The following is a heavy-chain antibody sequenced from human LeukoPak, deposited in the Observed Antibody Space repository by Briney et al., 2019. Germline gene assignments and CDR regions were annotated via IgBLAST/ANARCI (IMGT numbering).Heavy chain of an antibody. D-gene: IGHD1-26*01. J-gene: IGHJ4*02. CDR2: ISDSGGNT. CDR3: AKLRELRLFDY. CDR1: GITLSNYG. V-gene: IGHV3-23*01. Sequence: GGSLGLSCAVSGITLSNYGMSWVRQAPGKGLEWVAGISDSGGNTKYADSVKGRFTISRDNSKNTLYLQMNSLRAEDTAVYYCAKLRELRLFDYWGQGTLVTVSS.